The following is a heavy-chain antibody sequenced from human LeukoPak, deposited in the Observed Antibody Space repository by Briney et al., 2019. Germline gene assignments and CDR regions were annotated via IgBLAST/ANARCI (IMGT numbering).Heavy chain of an antibody. CDR3: ARGLVVPAATRYWYFDL. Sequence: SETLSHTCAVYGGSFSGYYWSWIRQPPGKGPEWIGKINHSGSTNYNPSLKSRVTISIDTSKNQFSLKLSSVTAADTAVYYCARGLVVPAATRYWYFDLWGRGTLITVSS. CDR2: INHSGST. V-gene: IGHV4-34*01. J-gene: IGHJ2*01. CDR1: GGSFSGYY. D-gene: IGHD2-2*01.